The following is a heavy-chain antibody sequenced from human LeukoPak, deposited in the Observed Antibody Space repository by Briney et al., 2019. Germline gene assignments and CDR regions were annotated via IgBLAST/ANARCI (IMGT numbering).Heavy chain of an antibody. J-gene: IGHJ4*02. CDR1: GGSFSTYA. CDR3: ARDRIEKYFDWLLGPFDY. CDR2: IIPIFGAR. V-gene: IGHV1-69*01. Sequence: ASVKVSCKASGGSFSTYAMNWVRQAPGQGLEWMGGIIPIFGARNYARKFQGRVTITADESTSTAYMELRAYMELSSLRSEDTAVYYCARDRIEKYFDWLLGPFDYWGQGTLVTVSS. D-gene: IGHD3-9*01.